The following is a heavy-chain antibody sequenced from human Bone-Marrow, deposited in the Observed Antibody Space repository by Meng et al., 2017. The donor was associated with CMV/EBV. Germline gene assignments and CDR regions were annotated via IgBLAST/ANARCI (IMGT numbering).Heavy chain of an antibody. CDR2: INPNSGGT. V-gene: IGHV1-2*02. Sequence: ASVKVSCKASGYTFTGYYMHWVRQAPGQGLEWMGWINPNSGGTNYAQKFQGRVTMTRDTSISTAYMEMSRLRSDDTAVYYGARDPSYNWFAPWGQGTLVTVSS. J-gene: IGHJ5*02. CDR3: ARDPSYNWFAP. CDR1: GYTFTGYY.